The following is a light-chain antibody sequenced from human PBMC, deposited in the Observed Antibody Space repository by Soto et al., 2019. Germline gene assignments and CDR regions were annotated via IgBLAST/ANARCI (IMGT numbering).Light chain of an antibody. CDR3: QQVDSFPHT. V-gene: IGKV1-12*01. J-gene: IGKJ2*01. CDR2: TGS. CDR1: QAIDSW. Sequence: DIQMTQSPSSVSASVGDRVTITCRASQAIDSWLAWYQQKPGEAPKLLIFTGSLLHSGVPPRFSGSGSGTDFTLTISSLQPEDFATYYCQQVDSFPHTFGQGTKLEV.